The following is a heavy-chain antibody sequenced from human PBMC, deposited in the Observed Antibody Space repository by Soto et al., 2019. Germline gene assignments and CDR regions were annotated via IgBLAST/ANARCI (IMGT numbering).Heavy chain of an antibody. J-gene: IGHJ6*02. CDR2: IYPGDSDT. CDR3: ARHPSRITLVRGVIDLPEQYYGMDV. V-gene: IGHV5-51*01. D-gene: IGHD3-10*01. CDR1: GYSFTSYW. Sequence: GESLKISCKGSGYSFTSYWIGWVRQMPGKGLEWMGIIYPGDSDTRYSPSFQGQVTISADKSISTAYLQWSSLKASDTAMSYCARHPSRITLVRGVIDLPEQYYGMDVWGQGTTVTVSS.